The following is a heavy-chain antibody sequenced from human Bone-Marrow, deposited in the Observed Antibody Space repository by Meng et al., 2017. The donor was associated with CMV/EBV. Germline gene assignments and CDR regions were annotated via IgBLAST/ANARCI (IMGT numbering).Heavy chain of an antibody. CDR3: ARDDYDFWSGYPKYFQH. CDR2: ISAYNGNT. Sequence: QGQLGQAVAEVKKPGASVKVSCKASGYTFTRYGISWVRQAPGQGLEWMGWISAYNGNTNYAQKLQGRVTMTTDTSTSTAYMELRSLRSDDTAVYYCARDDYDFWSGYPKYFQHWGQGTLVTVSS. D-gene: IGHD3-3*01. J-gene: IGHJ1*01. V-gene: IGHV1-18*01. CDR1: GYTFTRYG.